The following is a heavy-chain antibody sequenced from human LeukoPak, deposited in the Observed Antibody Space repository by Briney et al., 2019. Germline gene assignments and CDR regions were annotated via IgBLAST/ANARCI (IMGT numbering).Heavy chain of an antibody. CDR1: GGTFSSYA. Sequence: GASVKVSCKASGGTFSSYAISWVRQAPGQGLEWMGGIIPIFGTANYAQKFQGRVTITADESTSTAYMELSSLRSEDTAVYYCASPTPVRGAIGQYLVFDYWGQGTLVTVSS. CDR2: IIPIFGTA. CDR3: ASPTPVRGAIGQYLVFDY. J-gene: IGHJ4*02. D-gene: IGHD3-10*01. V-gene: IGHV1-69*13.